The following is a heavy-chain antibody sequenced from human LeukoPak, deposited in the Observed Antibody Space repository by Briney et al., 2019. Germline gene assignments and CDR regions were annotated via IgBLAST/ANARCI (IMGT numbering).Heavy chain of an antibody. Sequence: PSETLSLTCAVSGYSISSGYYWGWIRQPPGKGLEWIGSIYHSGSNYYNPSLKSRVTISVDTSKNQFPLKLSYVTAADTAVYYYASAVGDFWSGYYSHFDYWGQGTLVTVSS. CDR2: IYHSGSN. CDR1: GYSISSGYY. V-gene: IGHV4-38-2*01. J-gene: IGHJ4*02. CDR3: ASAVGDFWSGYYSHFDY. D-gene: IGHD3-3*01.